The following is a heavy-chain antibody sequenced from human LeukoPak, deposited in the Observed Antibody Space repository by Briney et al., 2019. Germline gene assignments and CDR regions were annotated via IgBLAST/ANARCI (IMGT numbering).Heavy chain of an antibody. D-gene: IGHD6-25*01. CDR3: AREGLAAEIDY. CDR1: GFTFSSYS. J-gene: IGHJ4*02. V-gene: IGHV3-21*01. CDR2: ISSSSSYI. Sequence: GGSLRLSCAASGFTFSSYSMNWVRQAPGKGLEWVSSISSSSSYIYYADSVKGRFTIPRDNAKNSLYLQMNSLRAEDTAVYYCAREGLAAEIDYWGQGTLVTVSS.